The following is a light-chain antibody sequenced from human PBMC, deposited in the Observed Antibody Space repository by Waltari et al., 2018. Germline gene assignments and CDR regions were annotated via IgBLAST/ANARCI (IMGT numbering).Light chain of an antibody. J-gene: IGLJ3*02. Sequence: QSALTQPASVSGSPAQSLTISCTGTPRYLCGYNYASWYQPHPGKAPKLMIYDVSSRPSGVSNRFSGSKSGNTASLTISGLQAEDEADYYCSSFTSSSTWVFGGGTKLTVL. V-gene: IGLV2-14*03. CDR3: SSFTSSSTWV. CDR2: DVS. CDR1: PRYLCGYNY.